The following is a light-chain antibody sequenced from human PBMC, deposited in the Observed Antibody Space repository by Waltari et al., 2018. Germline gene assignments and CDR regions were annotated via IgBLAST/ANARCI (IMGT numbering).Light chain of an antibody. J-gene: IGKJ2*01. CDR2: DAK. CDR1: RNVGSS. Sequence: EVVLTQSPGALSVSPGESATLSCRASRNVGSSLAWYQQTPGQAPRLLVYDAKNRATAVPARFSGSGYGTQFTLTISSLQSEDFGVYYCHQYNYWPPAYTFGQGTKLEIK. CDR3: HQYNYWPPAYT. V-gene: IGKV3-15*01.